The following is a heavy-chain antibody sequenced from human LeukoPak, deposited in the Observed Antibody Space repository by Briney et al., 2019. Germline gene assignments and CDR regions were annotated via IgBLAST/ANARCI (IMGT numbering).Heavy chain of an antibody. J-gene: IGHJ4*02. CDR1: GYTFTNYA. V-gene: IGHV1-3*01. Sequence: ASVKVSCKASGYTFTNYAMNWVRQAPGQRLEWRGWINAGNGNTKSSLRFQDRVTITRDTSASTAYMELNSLRSEDTAVYYCTRGIWSSHNKDYYFDYWGQGSLVTVSS. CDR3: TRGIWSSHNKDYYFDY. D-gene: IGHD2-2*01. CDR2: INAGNGNT.